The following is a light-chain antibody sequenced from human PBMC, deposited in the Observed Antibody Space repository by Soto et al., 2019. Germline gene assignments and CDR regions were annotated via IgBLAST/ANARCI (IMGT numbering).Light chain of an antibody. Sequence: DIVMTQSPDSLAVSLGERATINCKSSQSVLYSSNNKNYLAWYQQKPGQPPKLLIYWASTRESGVPDRFSGSGSGTDFTLTISSRQAEDVAVYYCQQYYSTPPTFGPGTKGDIK. J-gene: IGKJ3*01. CDR1: QSVLYSSNNKNY. CDR3: QQYYSTPPT. CDR2: WAS. V-gene: IGKV4-1*01.